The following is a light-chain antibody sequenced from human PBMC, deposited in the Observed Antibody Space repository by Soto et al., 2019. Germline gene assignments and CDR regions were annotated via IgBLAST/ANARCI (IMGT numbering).Light chain of an antibody. J-gene: IGKJ5*01. CDR1: QTISSW. CDR2: KAS. V-gene: IGKV1-5*03. Sequence: DIQMTQSPSTLSGSVGDRVTITCRASQTISSWLAWYQQKPGKAPKLLIYKASTLKSGVPSRFSGSGSGTEFTLTISSLQPDDFAVYYCQQRNNWPITFGQGTRLEIK. CDR3: QQRNNWPIT.